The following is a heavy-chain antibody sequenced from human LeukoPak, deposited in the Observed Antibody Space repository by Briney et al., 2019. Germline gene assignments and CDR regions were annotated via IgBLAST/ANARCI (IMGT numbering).Heavy chain of an antibody. D-gene: IGHD3-3*01. CDR3: ARTYYDFWSGYCY. Sequence: SETLSLTCTVPGGSISSSSYYWGWIRQPPGKGLEWIGSIYYSGSTYYNPSLKSRVTISVDTSKNQFSLKLSSVTAADTAVYYCARTYYDFWSGYCYWGQGTLVTVSS. J-gene: IGHJ4*02. CDR1: GGSISSSSYY. CDR2: IYYSGST. V-gene: IGHV4-39*01.